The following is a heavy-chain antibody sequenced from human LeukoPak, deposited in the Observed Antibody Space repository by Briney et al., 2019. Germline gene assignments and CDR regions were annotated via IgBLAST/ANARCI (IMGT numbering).Heavy chain of an antibody. J-gene: IGHJ4*02. D-gene: IGHD6-13*01. CDR1: GFTFSDYY. CDR3: ARGPSSWYSRWYFDY. Sequence: GGSLRLSCAVSGFTFSDYYMSWIHQAPGKGLEWVSYISSSGRTSYYADSVKGRFTISRDSAKNSLYLQMNSLRAEDTAVYYCARGPSSWYSRWYFDYWGQGTLLTVSS. V-gene: IGHV3-11*01. CDR2: ISSSGRTS.